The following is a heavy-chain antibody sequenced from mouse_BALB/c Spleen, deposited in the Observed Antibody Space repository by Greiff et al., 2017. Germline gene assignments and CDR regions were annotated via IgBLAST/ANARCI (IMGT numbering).Heavy chain of an antibody. CDR1: GYTFTSYT. V-gene: IGHV1-4*02. CDR2: INPSSGYT. D-gene: IGHD1-1*01. J-gene: IGHJ2*01. Sequence: QVQLQQSAAELARPGASVKMSCKASGYTFTSYTMHWVKQRPGQGLEWIGYINPSSGYTEYNQKFKDKTTLTADKSSSTAYMQLSSLTSEDSAVYYCARATTPGFDYWGQGTTLTVSS. CDR3: ARATTPGFDY.